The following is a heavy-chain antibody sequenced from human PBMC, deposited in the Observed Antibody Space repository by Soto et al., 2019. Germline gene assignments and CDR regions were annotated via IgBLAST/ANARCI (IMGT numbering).Heavy chain of an antibody. D-gene: IGHD3-16*01. CDR3: ARVMSGYAYGYYDF. V-gene: IGHV4-59*01. Sequence: SETLSFTCAVYGGSFSGYYWTWIRQPPGKGLEWIGYIFYDGSTNYTPSLRSRVSISVDTSKNQFSLELNSVTSADTAVYYCARVMSGYAYGYYDFWGQGALVTVSS. CDR2: IFYDGST. J-gene: IGHJ4*02. CDR1: GGSFSGYY.